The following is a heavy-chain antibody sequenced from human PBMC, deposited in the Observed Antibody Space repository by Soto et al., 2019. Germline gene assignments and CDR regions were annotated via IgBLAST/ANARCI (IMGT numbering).Heavy chain of an antibody. Sequence: QVQLVESGGGVVQPGRSLRLSCAASGFTFSSYGMHWVRQAPGKGLEWVAVIWYDGSNKYYADSVKGRFTISRDNSKNTLYLKMNSLRAEDTAVYYCARDGYCSGGSCYSVPVFDYWCQGTLVTVSS. V-gene: IGHV3-33*01. J-gene: IGHJ4*02. D-gene: IGHD2-15*01. CDR2: IWYDGSNK. CDR3: ARDGYCSGGSCYSVPVFDY. CDR1: GFTFSSYG.